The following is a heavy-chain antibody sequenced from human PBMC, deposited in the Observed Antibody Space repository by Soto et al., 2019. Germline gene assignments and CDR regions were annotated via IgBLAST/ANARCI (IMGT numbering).Heavy chain of an antibody. D-gene: IGHD5-18*01. Sequence: QVQLVESGGGVVQPGGSLRLSCAASGFIFSSYGMHWARQAPGKGLEWVAVIWYDGSYIFYADSVKGRFTISRDNSKNTLSLQMNNLRAEDTAVYYCARGLGHSSGAFDNWGQGTLVTVSS. CDR2: IWYDGSYI. CDR3: ARGLGHSSGAFDN. CDR1: GFIFSSYG. V-gene: IGHV3-33*01. J-gene: IGHJ4*02.